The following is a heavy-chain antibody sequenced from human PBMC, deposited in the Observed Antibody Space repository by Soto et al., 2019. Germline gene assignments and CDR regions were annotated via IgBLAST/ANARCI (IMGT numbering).Heavy chain of an antibody. CDR1: GFTFSSYA. V-gene: IGHV3-23*01. J-gene: IGHJ3*02. Sequence: GGSLRLSCAASGFTFSSYAMSWVRQAPGKGLEWVSAISGSGGSTYYADSVKGRFTISRDNSKNTLYLQMNSLRAEDTAVYYCAKDWANTMIVVVITKNAFDIWGQGTMVTVSS. CDR2: ISGSGGST. CDR3: AKDWANTMIVVVITKNAFDI. D-gene: IGHD3-22*01.